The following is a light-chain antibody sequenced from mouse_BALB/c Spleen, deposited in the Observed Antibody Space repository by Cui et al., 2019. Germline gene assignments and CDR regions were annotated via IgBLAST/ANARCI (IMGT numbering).Light chain of an antibody. J-gene: IGKJ4*01. CDR3: HQYHRSPFT. V-gene: IGKV4-74*01. CDR2: STS. CDR1: SSVSSSY. Sequence: IVLTQSPAIMSASLGERVTMTCTASSSVSSSYLHWYQQKPGSSPKLWNYSTSNLASGVPARFSGSGSGTSYSLTISSMEAEDAATYYCHQYHRSPFTFGSGTKLEIK.